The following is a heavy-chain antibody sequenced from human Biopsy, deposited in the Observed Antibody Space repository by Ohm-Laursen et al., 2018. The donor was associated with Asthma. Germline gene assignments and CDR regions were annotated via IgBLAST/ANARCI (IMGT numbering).Heavy chain of an antibody. J-gene: IGHJ6*02. CDR2: IRAYNGNT. V-gene: IGHV1-18*04. CDR3: AREGIAAAGGNLYYYYGMDV. CDR1: GYTFTSYG. D-gene: IGHD6-13*01. Sequence: ASVKVSCKASGYTFTSYGISWVRQAPGQGLEWMGWIRAYNGNTNYAQKLQGRVTTTTDTSTSTAYMELRSLGSDDTAVYYCAREGIAAAGGNLYYYYGMDVWGQGTTVTVSS.